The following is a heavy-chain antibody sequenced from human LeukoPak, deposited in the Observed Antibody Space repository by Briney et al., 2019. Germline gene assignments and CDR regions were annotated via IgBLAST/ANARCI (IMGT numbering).Heavy chain of an antibody. Sequence: GGSLRLSCAASGFTFSSYSMNWVRQAPGKGLEWVSSISSSSSYIYYADSVKGRFTISRDNAKNSLYLQMNSLRAEDTAVYYCARLAPGATIQLWLRDYYYYYMDVWGKGTTVTISS. CDR1: GFTFSSYS. J-gene: IGHJ6*03. V-gene: IGHV3-21*01. CDR2: ISSSSSYI. D-gene: IGHD5-18*01. CDR3: ARLAPGATIQLWLRDYYYYYMDV.